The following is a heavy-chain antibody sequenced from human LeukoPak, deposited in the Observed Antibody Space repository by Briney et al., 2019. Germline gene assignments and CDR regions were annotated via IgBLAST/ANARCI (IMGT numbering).Heavy chain of an antibody. CDR2: ISGSGGST. CDR3: AKDLRWYSSGRWGVY. D-gene: IGHD6-19*01. V-gene: IGHV3-23*01. J-gene: IGHJ4*02. CDR1: GFTFSSYA. Sequence: GGSLRLSCAASGFTFSSYAMSWVRQAPGKGLEWVSVISGSGGSTYYADSVKGRFTISRDNSKNTLYLQMNSLRAEDTAVYYCAKDLRWYSSGRWGVYWGQGTLVTVSS.